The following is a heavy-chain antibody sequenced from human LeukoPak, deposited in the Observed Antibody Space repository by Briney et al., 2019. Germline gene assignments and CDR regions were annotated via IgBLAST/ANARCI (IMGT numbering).Heavy chain of an antibody. J-gene: IGHJ4*02. CDR1: GGSISSYY. D-gene: IGHD3-3*01. V-gene: IGHV4-59*01. CDR2: IYYSGST. CDR3: ARFTIFGVY. Sequence: PSETLSLTCTVSGGSISSYYWSWIRQPPGKGLEWIGYIYYSGSTNYNPSLKSRVTISVDTSKNQFSLKLSSVTAADTAVYYCARFTIFGVYWGQGTLVTVSS.